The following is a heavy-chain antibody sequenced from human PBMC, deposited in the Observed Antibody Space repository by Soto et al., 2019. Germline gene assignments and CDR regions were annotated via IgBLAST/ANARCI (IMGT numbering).Heavy chain of an antibody. D-gene: IGHD2-2*01. CDR2: INHSGST. Sequence: LSFASVGGPFIGSYWSCISHPPRKGLEWIGEINHSGSTNYNPSLKSRVNISVGTSKIELCLMRCDVTAVYSCVDDFDGVGPADMYNCFDLWGNGTPVTVSS. CDR3: DGVGPADMYNCFDL. V-gene: IGHV4-34*01. CDR1: GGPFIGSY. J-gene: IGHJ5*02.